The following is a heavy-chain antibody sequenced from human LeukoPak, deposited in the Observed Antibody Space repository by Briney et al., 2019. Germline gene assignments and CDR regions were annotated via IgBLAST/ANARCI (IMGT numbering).Heavy chain of an antibody. V-gene: IGHV3-7*01. J-gene: IGHJ4*02. CDR1: GFTFKSYW. CDR2: INQGGSVK. Sequence: GGSLRLSCAASGFTFKSYWMSWVRQAPGKGLEWVANINQGGSVKYYVDSVKGRFTISRDDAKNSLYVQMNSLRDEDTAVYYCARVGYSGWNLEYWGQGTLVTVSS. CDR3: ARVGYSGWNLEY. D-gene: IGHD5-12*01.